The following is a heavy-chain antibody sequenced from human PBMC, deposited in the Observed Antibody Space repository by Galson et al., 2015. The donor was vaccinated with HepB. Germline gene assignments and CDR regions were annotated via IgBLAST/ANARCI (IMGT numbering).Heavy chain of an antibody. CDR2: ISRAGST. CDR1: GGSISSTAW. D-gene: IGHD2-15*01. Sequence: SETLSLTCGVSGGSISSTAWWNWVRQPPGKGLEWIGEISRAGSTNYNPSLKSRVTISIDKSKNQFSLKLNSVTAADTAIYYCVTGGGVLLSQLWGQGTLVTVSS. J-gene: IGHJ4*02. CDR3: VTGGGVLLSQL. V-gene: IGHV4-4*02.